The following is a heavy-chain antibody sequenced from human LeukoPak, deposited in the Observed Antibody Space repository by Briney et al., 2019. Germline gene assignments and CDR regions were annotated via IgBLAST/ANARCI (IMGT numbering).Heavy chain of an antibody. CDR1: GYTFTSYG. CDR3: ARDLGSSATSTNWFDP. V-gene: IGHV1-18*01. Sequence: ASVKVSCKASGYTFTSYGISWVRQAPGQGLEWLGWISAYNGNTNYAQKLQGRVTMTTDTSTSTAYMELRSLRSDDTAVYYCARDLGSSATSTNWFDPWGQGTLVTVSS. CDR2: ISAYNGNT. J-gene: IGHJ5*02. D-gene: IGHD6-6*01.